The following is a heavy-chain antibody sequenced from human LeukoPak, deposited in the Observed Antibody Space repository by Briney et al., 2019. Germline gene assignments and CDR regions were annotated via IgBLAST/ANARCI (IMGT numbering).Heavy chain of an antibody. CDR2: INHSGST. J-gene: IGHJ4*02. D-gene: IGHD2/OR15-2a*01. V-gene: IGHV4-34*01. CDR1: GGSFSGYY. CDR3: ARERVTTTSFDY. Sequence: SETLSLTCAVYGGSFSGYYWSWIRQPPGKGLEWIGEINHSGSTNYNPSLKSRVTISVDTSKNQFSLKLSSVTAEDTAVYYCARERVTTTSFDYWGQGVLVTVSS.